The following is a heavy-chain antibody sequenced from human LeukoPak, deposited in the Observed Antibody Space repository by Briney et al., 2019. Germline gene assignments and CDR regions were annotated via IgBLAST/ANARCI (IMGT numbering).Heavy chain of an antibody. J-gene: IGHJ5*02. V-gene: IGHV1-69*05. D-gene: IGHD3-3*01. CDR2: IIPIFGTA. CDR1: GGTFSSYA. CDR3: ARSQVSYYDFWSGYYDWFDP. Sequence: GASVKVSCKASGGTFSSYAISWVRQAPGQGREWMGGIIPIFGTANYAQKFQGRVTITTDESTSTAYMELSSLRSEDTAVYYCARSQVSYYDFWSGYYDWFDPWGQGTLVTVSS.